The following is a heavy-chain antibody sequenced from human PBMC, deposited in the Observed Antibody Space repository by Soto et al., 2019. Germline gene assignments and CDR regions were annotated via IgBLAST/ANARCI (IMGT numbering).Heavy chain of an antibody. CDR2: IIPIFGTA. V-gene: IGHV1-69*06. J-gene: IGHJ6*02. D-gene: IGHD2-15*01. Sequence: ASVKVSCKASGGTFSSYAISWVRQAPGQGLEWMGGIIPIFGTAIYAQKFQGRVTITADKSTSTAYMELSSLRSVDTAVYYCARGYCSGGSCYSGSDYYYGMDVWGQGTTVTVSS. CDR1: GGTFSSYA. CDR3: ARGYCSGGSCYSGSDYYYGMDV.